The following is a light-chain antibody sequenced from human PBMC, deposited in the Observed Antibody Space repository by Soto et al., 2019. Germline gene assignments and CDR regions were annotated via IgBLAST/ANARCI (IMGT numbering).Light chain of an antibody. CDR2: DAS. CDR3: QKRSNWHPEWT. Sequence: EIVLTQSPATLSLSPGERTTLSCRASQSVSSYLAWYQQKPGQAPRLLIYDASNRATGIPARFSGSGSGTDFTLTISSLEPEECAVYECQKRSNWHPEWTLGQGTNVDIK. J-gene: IGKJ1*01. V-gene: IGKV3-11*01. CDR1: QSVSSY.